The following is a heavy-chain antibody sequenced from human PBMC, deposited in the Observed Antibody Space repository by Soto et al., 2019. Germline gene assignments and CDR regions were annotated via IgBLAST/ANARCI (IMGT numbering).Heavy chain of an antibody. CDR3: AKGATSYDFKNLREYYYYYYMDV. Sequence: GGSLRLSCAASGFTFSSYAMSWVRQAPGKGLEWVSAISGSGGSTYYADSVKGRFTISRDNSKNTLYLQMNSLRAEDTAVYYCAKGATSYDFKNLREYYYYYYMDVWGKGTTVTVSS. D-gene: IGHD3-3*01. J-gene: IGHJ6*03. CDR2: ISGSGGST. V-gene: IGHV3-23*01. CDR1: GFTFSSYA.